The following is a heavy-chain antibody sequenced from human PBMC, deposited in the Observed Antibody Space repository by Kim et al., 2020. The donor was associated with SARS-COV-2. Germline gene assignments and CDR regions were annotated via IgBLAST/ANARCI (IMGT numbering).Heavy chain of an antibody. D-gene: IGHD3-10*01. CDR1: GGSISSSSYY. V-gene: IGHV4-39*01. CDR2: IYYSGST. Sequence: SETLSLTCTVSGGSISSSSYYWGWIRQPPGKGLEWIGSIYYSGSTYYNPSLKSRVTISVDTSKNQFSLKLSSVTAADTAVYYCARRPHYYGLGPGWYFDLWGRGTLVTVSS. CDR3: ARRPHYYGLGPGWYFDL. J-gene: IGHJ2*01.